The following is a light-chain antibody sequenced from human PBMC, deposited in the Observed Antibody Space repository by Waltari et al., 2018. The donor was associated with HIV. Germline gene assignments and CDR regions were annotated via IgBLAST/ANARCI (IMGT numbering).Light chain of an antibody. J-gene: IGKJ2*01. Sequence: IVLTQSPGTLSLSPGERATLSCRASQSVSSSSLAWYQQRPGQAPRLLIYGTSSRATGIPDRFSGSGSGTDFTLTISRLEPEDFAVYYCQQYVGSPHTFGQGTKLEIK. V-gene: IGKV3-20*01. CDR1: QSVSSSS. CDR3: QQYVGSPHT. CDR2: GTS.